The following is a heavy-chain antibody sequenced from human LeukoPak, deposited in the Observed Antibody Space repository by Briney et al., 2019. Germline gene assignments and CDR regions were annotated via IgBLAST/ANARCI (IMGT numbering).Heavy chain of an antibody. Sequence: ASVKVSCKASGYTFTSYDINWVRQATGQGLEWMGWMNPNSGSTGYAQKFQGRVTMTRNTSISTAYMELSSLRSEDTAVYYCARVPDFWSGYYFNNWFDPWGQGTLVTVSS. V-gene: IGHV1-8*01. CDR3: ARVPDFWSGYYFNNWFDP. J-gene: IGHJ5*02. D-gene: IGHD3-3*01. CDR2: MNPNSGST. CDR1: GYTFTSYD.